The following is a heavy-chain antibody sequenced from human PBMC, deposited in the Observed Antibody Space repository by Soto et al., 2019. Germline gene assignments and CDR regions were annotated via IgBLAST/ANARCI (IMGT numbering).Heavy chain of an antibody. D-gene: IGHD5-18*01. V-gene: IGHV4-30-4*01. J-gene: IGHJ5*02. CDR3: ARSGYSYGFSRFDP. CDR1: GGSISSGDYY. CDR2: IYYSGST. Sequence: SETLSLTCTVSGGSISSGDYYWSWIRQPPGKGLEWIGYIYYSGSTYYNPSLKSRVTISVDTSKNQFSLKLSSVTAADTAVYYCARSGYSYGFSRFDPWGQGTLVTVSS.